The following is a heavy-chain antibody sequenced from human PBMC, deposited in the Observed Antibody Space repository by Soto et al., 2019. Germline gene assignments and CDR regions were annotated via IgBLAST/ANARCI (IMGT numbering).Heavy chain of an antibody. CDR3: ARDGLAYYYDSSGPVDWFDP. CDR1: GFTFSSYA. D-gene: IGHD3-22*01. Sequence: GGSLRLSCAASGFTFSSYAMHWVRQAPGKGLEWVAFISYDGSNKYYADSVKGRFTISRDNSKNTLYLQMNSLRAEDTAVYYCARDGLAYYYDSSGPVDWFDPWGQGTLVTVSS. J-gene: IGHJ5*02. CDR2: ISYDGSNK. V-gene: IGHV3-30-3*01.